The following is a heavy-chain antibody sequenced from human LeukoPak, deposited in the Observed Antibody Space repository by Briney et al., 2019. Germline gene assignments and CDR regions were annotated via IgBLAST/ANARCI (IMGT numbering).Heavy chain of an antibody. J-gene: IGHJ6*02. D-gene: IGHD2-2*01. Sequence: SVKVSCKASGGTFSSYAISWVRQAPGQGLEWMGRIIPILGIANYAQKFQGRVTITADKSTGTAYMELSSLRSEDTAVYYCARLVVVPAAPTPYYYYGMDVWGQGTTVTVSS. CDR3: ARLVVVPAAPTPYYYYGMDV. CDR1: GGTFSSYA. V-gene: IGHV1-69*04. CDR2: IIPILGIA.